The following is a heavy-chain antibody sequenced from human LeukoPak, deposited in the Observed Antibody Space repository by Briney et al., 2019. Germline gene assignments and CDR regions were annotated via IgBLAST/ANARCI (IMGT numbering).Heavy chain of an antibody. D-gene: IGHD3-22*01. J-gene: IGHJ3*02. CDR2: ISGSGGST. CDR1: GFTFSSYG. V-gene: IGHV3-23*01. CDR3: AKGIFLHYYDSSGLRKPEDAFDI. Sequence: PGMSLRLSCAASGFTFSSYGMSWVRQAPGKGLEWVSAISGSGGSTYYADSVKGRFTISRDNSKNTLYLQMNSLRAEDTAVYYCAKGIFLHYYDSSGLRKPEDAFDIWGQGTMVTVSS.